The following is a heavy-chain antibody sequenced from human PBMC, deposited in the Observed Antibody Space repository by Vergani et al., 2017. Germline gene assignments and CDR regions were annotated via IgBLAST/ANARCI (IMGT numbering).Heavy chain of an antibody. J-gene: IGHJ6*02. D-gene: IGHD6-13*01. CDR3: ARNRAGPYYYYYGMDV. V-gene: IGHV4-34*11. CDR1: GGSFSGYY. CDR2: IYYSGST. Sequence: QVQLQQWGVGLLKPSETLSLTCPVYGGSFSGYYWSWIRQPPGKGLEWIGYIYYSGSTNYNPSLKSRVTRSVDTSKTQFSLKLSSVTAADTAVYYCARNRAGPYYYYYGMDVWGQGTTVTVSS.